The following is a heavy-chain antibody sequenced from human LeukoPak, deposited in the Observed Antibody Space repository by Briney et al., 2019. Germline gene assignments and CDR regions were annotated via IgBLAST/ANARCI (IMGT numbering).Heavy chain of an antibody. CDR1: GFTFSSYA. J-gene: IGHJ6*02. CDR3: ARGRITIFGVVIHYYYGMDV. CDR2: INHSGST. V-gene: IGHV4-34*01. D-gene: IGHD3-3*01. Sequence: GSLRLSCAASGFTFSSYAMSWVRQAPGKGLEWIGEINHSGSTNYNPSLKSRVTISVDTSKNQFSLKLSSVTAADTAVYYCARGRITIFGVVIHYYYGMDVWGQGTTVTVSS.